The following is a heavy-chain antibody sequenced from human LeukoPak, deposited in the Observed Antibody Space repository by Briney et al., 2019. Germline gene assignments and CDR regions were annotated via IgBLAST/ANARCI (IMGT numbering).Heavy chain of an antibody. CDR1: GFTFSSYE. CDR2: ISSSGSTI. J-gene: IGHJ6*02. D-gene: IGHD6-13*01. CDR3: ARDLGYSSSGYYYYGMDV. V-gene: IGHV3-48*03. Sequence: PGGSLRLSCAASGFTFSSYEMNWGRQAPGKGLEWVSYISSSGSTICYADSVKGRFTISRDNAKNSLYLQMNSLRAEDTAVYYCARDLGYSSSGYYYYGMDVWGQGTTVTVSS.